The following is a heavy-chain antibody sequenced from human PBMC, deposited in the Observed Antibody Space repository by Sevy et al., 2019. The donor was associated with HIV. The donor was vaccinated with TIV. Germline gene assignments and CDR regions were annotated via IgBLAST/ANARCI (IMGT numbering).Heavy chain of an antibody. CDR3: ARALYLDSIGYHSTYAFDI. D-gene: IGHD3-22*01. Sequence: ASVKVSCKASGYTFTDYYIHWMRQAPGQGLEWMGWINRKSHAPLYAQKFQGRITMTTDTSTSTAYMELSRLRSDDTAMYFCARALYLDSIGYHSTYAFDIWAQGTMVTVSS. J-gene: IGHJ3*02. CDR1: GYTFTDYY. V-gene: IGHV1-2*02. CDR2: INRKSHAP.